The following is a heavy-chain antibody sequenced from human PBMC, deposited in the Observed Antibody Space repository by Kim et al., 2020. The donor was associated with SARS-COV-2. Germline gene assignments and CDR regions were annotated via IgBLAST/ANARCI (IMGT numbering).Heavy chain of an antibody. D-gene: IGHD6-13*01. V-gene: IGHV1-8*01. CDR2: MNPNSGNT. Sequence: ASVKVSCKASGYTFTSYDINWVRQATGQGLEWMGWMNPNSGNTGYAQKFQGRVTMTRNTSISTAYMELSSLRSEDTAVYYCARGFWQQLIDWFDPWAREPWSPSPQ. CDR3: ARGFWQQLIDWFDP. CDR1: GYTFTSYD. J-gene: IGHJ5*02.